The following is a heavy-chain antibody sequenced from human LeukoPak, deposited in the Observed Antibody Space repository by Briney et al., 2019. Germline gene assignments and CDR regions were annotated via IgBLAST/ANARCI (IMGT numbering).Heavy chain of an antibody. J-gene: IGHJ4*02. CDR2: IYYSGST. V-gene: IGHV4-59*12. CDR3: AREERFLGYFDY. CDR1: GGSISSYY. D-gene: IGHD3-3*01. Sequence: SEALSLTCTVSGGSISSYYWSWIRQPPGKGLEWIGYIYYSGSTNYNPSLKSRVTISVDTSKNQFSLKLSSVTAADTAVYYCAREERFLGYFDYWGQGTLVTVSS.